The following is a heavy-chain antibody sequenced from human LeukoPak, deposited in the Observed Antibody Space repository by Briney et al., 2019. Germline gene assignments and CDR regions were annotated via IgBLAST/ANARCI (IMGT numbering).Heavy chain of an antibody. D-gene: IGHD3-10*01. CDR2: IYYSGST. CDR3: ARDRYYGSGRKNAFDI. Sequence: SETLSLTCTVSGGSVSSGSYYWSWIRQPPGKGLEWIGYIYYSGSTNYNPSLKSRVTISVDTSKNQFSLKLSSVTAADTAVYYCARDRYYGSGRKNAFDIWGQGTVVTVSS. V-gene: IGHV4-61*01. CDR1: GGSVSSGSYY. J-gene: IGHJ3*02.